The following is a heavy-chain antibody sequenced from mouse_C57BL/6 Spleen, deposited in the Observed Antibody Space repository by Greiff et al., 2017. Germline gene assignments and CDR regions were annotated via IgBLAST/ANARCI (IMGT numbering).Heavy chain of an antibody. CDR3: GRRGGFMTTSYYYAMDY. CDR1: GYSFTDYN. V-gene: IGHV1-39*01. J-gene: IGHJ4*01. D-gene: IGHD1-1*01. Sequence: EVQLQQSGPELVKPGASVKISCKASGYSFTDYNMNWVKQSNGKSLEWIGVINPNYGTTSYNQKFKGKATLTVDQSSSTAYMQLNSLTSEDSAVYNWGRRGGFMTTSYYYAMDYWGQGTSGTVSS. CDR2: INPNYGTT.